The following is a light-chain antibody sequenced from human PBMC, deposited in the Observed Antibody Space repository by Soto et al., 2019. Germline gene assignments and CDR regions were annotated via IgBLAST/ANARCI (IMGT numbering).Light chain of an antibody. Sequence: DIQMTQSPSSVSASVGDRVTITCRASQGISIWLAWYQQKPGKAPNLLIYAASNLQSGVPSRFSGSGSGTEFTLTISSLQPEDFATYYCQQANSFPPTFDGGTKVEIK. CDR2: AAS. CDR1: QGISIW. CDR3: QQANSFPPT. J-gene: IGKJ4*01. V-gene: IGKV1-12*01.